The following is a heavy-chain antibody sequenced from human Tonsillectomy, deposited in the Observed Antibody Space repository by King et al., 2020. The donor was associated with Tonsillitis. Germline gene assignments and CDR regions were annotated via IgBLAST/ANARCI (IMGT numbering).Heavy chain of an antibody. CDR1: GFTFSSYA. Sequence: VQLVESGGGLVQPGGSLRLSCAASGFTFSSYAMSWVRQAPGKGLEWVSAISGSGGSTYYADSVKGRFTISRANSKNTLYLKMNSLRAEDTAVYYCANAHYFSDGYNPDSWGPGTLVTVSS. D-gene: IGHD5-24*01. V-gene: IGHV3-23*04. J-gene: IGHJ4*02. CDR2: ISGSGGST. CDR3: ANAHYFSDGYNPDS.